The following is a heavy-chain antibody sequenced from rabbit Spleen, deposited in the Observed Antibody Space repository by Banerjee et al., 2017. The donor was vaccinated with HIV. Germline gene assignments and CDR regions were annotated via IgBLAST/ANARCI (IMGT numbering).Heavy chain of an antibody. CDR1: GFTISISDW. J-gene: IGHJ6*01. D-gene: IGHD8-1*01. V-gene: IGHV1S40*01. CDR2: IDPVFGTT. CDR3: ARDTGSSFSSYGMDL. Sequence: QSLEESGGDLVKPGASLTLTCTASGFTISISDWIYWVRQAPGKGLEWIGYIDPVFGTTHYASWAKGRFTISKTSSTKVTLQMTSLTVADTATYFCARDTGSSFSSYGMDLWGQGTLVTVS.